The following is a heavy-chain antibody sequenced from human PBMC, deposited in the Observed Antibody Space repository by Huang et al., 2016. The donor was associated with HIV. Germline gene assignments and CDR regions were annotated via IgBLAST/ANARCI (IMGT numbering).Heavy chain of an antibody. CDR2: IIPRFGTR. Sequence: QVQLVQSGAEVRKPGSSVKVSCRVSGGSFNNFGINWVRQAPGQGLEGRGGIIPRFGTRNDAERFKDRVTITADETTGVVHLEVTSLRSDDTAVYFCAKRGGAWGSPYAFDLWGPGTMVTVSS. V-gene: IGHV1-69*13. CDR1: GGSFNNFG. CDR3: AKRGGAWGSPYAFDL. J-gene: IGHJ3*01. D-gene: IGHD3-16*01.